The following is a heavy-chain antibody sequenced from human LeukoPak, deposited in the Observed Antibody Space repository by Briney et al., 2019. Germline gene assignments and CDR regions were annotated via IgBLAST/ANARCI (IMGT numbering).Heavy chain of an antibody. CDR2: IYTSGST. V-gene: IGHV4-38-2*01. D-gene: IGHD3-3*01. J-gene: IGHJ5*02. Sequence: PSETLSLTCAVSGYSISSGYYWGWIRQPAGKGLEWIGRIYTSGSTNYNPSLKSRVTISVDTSKNQFSLKLSSVTAADTAVYYCARSNVSIFGVVITYGFDPWGQGTLVTVSS. CDR1: GYSISSGYY. CDR3: ARSNVSIFGVVITYGFDP.